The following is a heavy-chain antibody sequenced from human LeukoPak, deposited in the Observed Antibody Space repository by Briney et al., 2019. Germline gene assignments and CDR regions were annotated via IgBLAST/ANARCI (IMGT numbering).Heavy chain of an antibody. J-gene: IGHJ4*02. CDR3: ARGMGSGSSSVFDF. Sequence: GGSLRLSCAASGFTFSSYDMHWVRQATGKGLEWVSGIDTGGGTYYPGSVKGQFTISKENAKNSLYLQMPNLRAGDTAMYYCARGMGSGSSSVFDFWGQGTLVTVSS. V-gene: IGHV3-13*04. CDR2: IDTGGGT. CDR1: GFTFSSYD. D-gene: IGHD3-10*01.